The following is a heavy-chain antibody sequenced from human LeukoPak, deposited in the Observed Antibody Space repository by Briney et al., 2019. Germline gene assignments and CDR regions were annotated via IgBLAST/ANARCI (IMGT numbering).Heavy chain of an antibody. Sequence: PSETLSLTCAVYGGSFSGYYWSWIRQPPGKGLEWIGEINHSGSTNYNPSLKNRVTISVDTSKNQFSLKLSSVTAADTAVYYCARKGQWLALDYWGQGTLVTVSS. CDR3: ARKGQWLALDY. J-gene: IGHJ4*02. D-gene: IGHD6-19*01. CDR2: INHSGST. V-gene: IGHV4-34*01. CDR1: GGSFSGYY.